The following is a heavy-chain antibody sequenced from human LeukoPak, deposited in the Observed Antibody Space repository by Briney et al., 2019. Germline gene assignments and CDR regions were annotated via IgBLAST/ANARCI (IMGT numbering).Heavy chain of an antibody. CDR3: ARGDGDGYKGSFDY. V-gene: IGHV4-39*07. D-gene: IGHD5-24*01. CDR1: GGSISSSSYY. CDR2: IYYSGST. J-gene: IGHJ4*02. Sequence: PSETLSLTCTVSGGSISSSSYYWGWIRQPPGKGLEWIGSIYYSGSTYYNPSLKSRVTISVDTSKNQFSLKLSSVTAADTAVYYCARGDGDGYKGSFDYWGQGTLVTVSS.